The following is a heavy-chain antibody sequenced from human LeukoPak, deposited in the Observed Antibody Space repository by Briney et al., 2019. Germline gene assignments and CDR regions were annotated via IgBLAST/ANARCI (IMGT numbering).Heavy chain of an antibody. D-gene: IGHD3-3*01. CDR1: GYTFTSYA. Sequence: ASVKVSCKASGYTFTSYAMHWVRQAPGQRLEWMGWINTGNGNTQYSQKFQGRVTFTRDTSANTAYMELSSLRSEDTAVYYCARGPLPGYDFWSGYRGDAFDIWGQGTMVTVSS. CDR2: INTGNGNT. CDR3: ARGPLPGYDFWSGYRGDAFDI. J-gene: IGHJ3*02. V-gene: IGHV1-3*04.